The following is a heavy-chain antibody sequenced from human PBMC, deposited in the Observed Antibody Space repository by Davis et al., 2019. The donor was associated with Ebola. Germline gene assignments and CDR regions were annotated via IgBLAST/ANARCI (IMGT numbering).Heavy chain of an antibody. J-gene: IGHJ3*02. CDR2: ISYSENT. V-gene: IGHV4-59*01. Sequence: SETLSLTCTVSGDSINSYYWSWIRQSPGKGLEWIGYISYSENTKYNPSLKSRVTISLETSKNQFSLRLSSVTAADTAVYYCANTVAAGSGWDAFDIWGQGTMVAVSS. CDR3: ANTVAAGSGWDAFDI. D-gene: IGHD6-25*01. CDR1: GDSINSYY.